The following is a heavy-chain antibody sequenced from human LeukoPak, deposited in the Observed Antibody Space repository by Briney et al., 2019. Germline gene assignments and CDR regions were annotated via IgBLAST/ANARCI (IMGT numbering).Heavy chain of an antibody. CDR2: IYHSGST. V-gene: IGHV4-38-2*02. J-gene: IGHJ4*02. CDR3: ARDPRGFDY. CDR1: GYSISSGYY. Sequence: PSETLSLTCAVSGYSISSGYYWGWIRHPPGKGLEWIGSIYHSGSTYYNPSLKSRVTISVDTSKNQFSLKLSSVTAADTAVYYCARDPRGFDYWGQGTLVAVSS.